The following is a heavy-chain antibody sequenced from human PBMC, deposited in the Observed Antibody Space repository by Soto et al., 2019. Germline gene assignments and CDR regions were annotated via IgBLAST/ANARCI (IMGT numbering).Heavy chain of an antibody. CDR1: GFTFSDYY. CDR3: ARDGVSSTDYTWNYGTYFDY. J-gene: IGHJ4*02. D-gene: IGHD1-1*01. Sequence: GGSLRLSCAASGFTFSDYYMHWVRQAPGEGLEWVAVISYDGNNKFYADSVKGRFTISRDSSSQTLYLQMNSLRPDDTAMYYCARDGVSSTDYTWNYGTYFDYWGPGALVTVSS. CDR2: ISYDGNNK. V-gene: IGHV3-30*03.